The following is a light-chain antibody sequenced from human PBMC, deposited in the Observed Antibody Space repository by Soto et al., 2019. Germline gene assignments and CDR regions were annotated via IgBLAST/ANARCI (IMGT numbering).Light chain of an antibody. CDR1: QSVSNN. J-gene: IGKJ4*01. Sequence: EIVMTQSPATLSVSTGERATLSCRASQSVSNNLAWYQQKPAQAPRLLMYGASTRATGIPARFSGSGSGTEFTLTISSLQSEDFVVYYCHQYNNWPLTFGGGTKVEIK. V-gene: IGKV3-15*01. CDR2: GAS. CDR3: HQYNNWPLT.